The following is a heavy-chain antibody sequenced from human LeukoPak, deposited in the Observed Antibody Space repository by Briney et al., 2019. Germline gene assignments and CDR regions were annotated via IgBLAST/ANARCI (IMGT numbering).Heavy chain of an antibody. CDR3: ARGRTHDYGVDYFDY. D-gene: IGHD4-17*01. V-gene: IGHV3-21*01. CDR1: GFTFSSYN. Sequence: GGSLRLSCAASGFTFSSYNMNWVRQAPGEGLEGVSSISGSSSYIYYADSVKGRFTISRDNAKNSLYLQMNSLRAEDTAVYYCARGRTHDYGVDYFDYWGQGTLVTVSS. CDR2: ISGSSSYI. J-gene: IGHJ4*02.